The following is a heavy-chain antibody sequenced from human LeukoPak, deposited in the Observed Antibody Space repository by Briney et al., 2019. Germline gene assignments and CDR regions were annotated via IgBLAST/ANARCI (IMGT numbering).Heavy chain of an antibody. CDR1: GFTFSTYW. CDR2: IKQDGSDK. CDR3: ARDSPGYGAYDLG. Sequence: GGSLRLSCAASGFTFSTYWMSWVRQAPGKGLEWVANIKQDGSDKYYVDSLKGRFTISRDNAKNTLYLQMNSLRAEDTAVYYCARDSPGYGAYDLGWGQGTLVTVSS. V-gene: IGHV3-7*04. J-gene: IGHJ4*02. D-gene: IGHD5-12*01.